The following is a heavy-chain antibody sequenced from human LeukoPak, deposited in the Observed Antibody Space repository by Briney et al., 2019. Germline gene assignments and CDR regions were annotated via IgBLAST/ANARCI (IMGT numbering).Heavy chain of an antibody. V-gene: IGHV4-59*01. CDR2: LYYSGDI. J-gene: IGHJ5*02. CDR3: ARVVTMVRASPFDP. CDR1: GGSISTYY. Sequence: SETLSLTCTGSGGSISTYYWSWVRQPPGKGLEWIGYLYYSGDINYNPSLKRRVTISVDTSKNQFSLKLNSVTAADTAVYYCARVVTMVRASPFDPWGQGILVTVSS. D-gene: IGHD3-10*01.